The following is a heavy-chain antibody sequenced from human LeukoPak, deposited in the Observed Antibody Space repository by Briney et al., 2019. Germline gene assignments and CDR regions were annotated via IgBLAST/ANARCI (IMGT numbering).Heavy chain of an antibody. V-gene: IGHV3-11*01. J-gene: IGHJ6*03. CDR3: ARGGDYSFYYYYMAV. Sequence: GGSLRLSCAASGFTFSDYYMSWIRQAPGKGLEWVSYISSSGSTIYYADSVKGRFTISRDNARNSLYLQMNSLRSEDTAVYYCARGGDYSFYYYYMAVWGKGTTVTISS. D-gene: IGHD3-16*01. CDR1: GFTFSDYY. CDR2: ISSSGSTI.